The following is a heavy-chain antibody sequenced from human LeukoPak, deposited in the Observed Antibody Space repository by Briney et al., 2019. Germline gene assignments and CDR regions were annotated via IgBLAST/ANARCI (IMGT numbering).Heavy chain of an antibody. V-gene: IGHV4-59*01. J-gene: IGHJ4*02. CDR3: ARVAGGYSSSWYLSYFDY. Sequence: SETLSLTCTVSGGSISSYYWSWIRQPPGKGLEWIGYIYYSGSTNYNPSLKSRVTISVDTSKNQFSLKLSSVTAADAAVYYCARVAGGYSSSWYLSYFDYWGQGTLVTVSS. D-gene: IGHD6-13*01. CDR2: IYYSGST. CDR1: GGSISSYY.